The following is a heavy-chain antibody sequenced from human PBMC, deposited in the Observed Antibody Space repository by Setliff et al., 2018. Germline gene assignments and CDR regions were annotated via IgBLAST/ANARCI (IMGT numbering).Heavy chain of an antibody. CDR3: AISTLSICSGGSCPNVFDV. CDR2: ISSYNTDIT. D-gene: IGHD2-15*01. Sequence: ASVKVSCKASGYIFSSYGISWVRQAPGQGLQWMGWISSYNTDITNYAERFQGRITMTTDTSTSAAYMELRGLRSDDTAIYYCAISTLSICSGGSCPNVFDVW. V-gene: IGHV1-18*01. CDR1: GYIFSSYG. J-gene: IGHJ3*01.